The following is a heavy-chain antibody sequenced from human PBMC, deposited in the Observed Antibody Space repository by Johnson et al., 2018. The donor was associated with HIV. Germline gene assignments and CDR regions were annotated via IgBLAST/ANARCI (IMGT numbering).Heavy chain of an antibody. CDR2: IWYDGSNK. V-gene: IGHV3-33*08. CDR1: GFTFSRYG. Sequence: QMQLVESGGGLVQPGRSLRLSCAASGFTFSRYGMHWVRQAPGKGLEWVAVIWYDGSNKYYADSVKGRFTISRDNSKNTMYLQMNSLRAGDTAVYYCAREVGSWYSSSSGAFDIWGQGTMVTVSS. J-gene: IGHJ3*02. CDR3: AREVGSWYSSSSGAFDI. D-gene: IGHD6-6*01.